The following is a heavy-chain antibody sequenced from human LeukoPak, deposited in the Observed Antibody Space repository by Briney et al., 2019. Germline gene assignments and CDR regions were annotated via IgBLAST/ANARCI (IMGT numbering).Heavy chain of an antibody. D-gene: IGHD6-25*01. V-gene: IGHV3-74*01. CDR3: ARGYSSGSRIDY. J-gene: IGHJ4*02. Sequence: GGSLRLSCAASGFTFRSYWMHWVRQAPGKGLVRVSRINSDGSSTAYADSVKGRITISRDNAKNTVYLQMKSLRAEDTAVYYCARGYSSGSRIDYWGQGTLVTVSS. CDR2: INSDGSST. CDR1: GFTFRSYW.